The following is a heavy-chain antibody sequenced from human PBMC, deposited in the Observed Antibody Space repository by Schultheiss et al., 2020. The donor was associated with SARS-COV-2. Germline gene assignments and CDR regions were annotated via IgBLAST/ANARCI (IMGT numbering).Heavy chain of an antibody. D-gene: IGHD3-3*01. V-gene: IGHV3-15*01. J-gene: IGHJ5*02. Sequence: GGSLRLSCAASGFTFSNAWMSWVRQAPGKGLEWVGRIKSKTDGGTTDYAAPVKGRFTISRDDSKNTLYLQMNSLKTEDTAVYYCTFYYDFWSGYFNWFDPWGQGTLVTVSS. CDR1: GFTFSNAW. CDR3: TFYYDFWSGYFNWFDP. CDR2: IKSKTDGGTT.